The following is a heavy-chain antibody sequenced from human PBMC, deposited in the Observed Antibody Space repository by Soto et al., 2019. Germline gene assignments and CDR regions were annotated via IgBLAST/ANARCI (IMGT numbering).Heavy chain of an antibody. Sequence: PSETLSLTCTVSGGSFINSSYYWGWIRQPPGKGLEWIGSIYYSGSTYYSPSLKNRVTISVDTSKNQFSLKPSSMTAAHTAVYYCARLVMGGSSWYFDYWGQGTLVTVSS. V-gene: IGHV4-39*01. CDR2: IYYSGST. CDR1: GGSFINSSYY. CDR3: ARLVMGGSSWYFDY. J-gene: IGHJ4*02. D-gene: IGHD6-13*01.